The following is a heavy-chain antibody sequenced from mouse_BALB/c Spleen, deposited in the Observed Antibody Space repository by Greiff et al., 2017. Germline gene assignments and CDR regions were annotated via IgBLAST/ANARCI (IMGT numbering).Heavy chain of an antibody. D-gene: IGHD6-1*01. J-gene: IGHJ1*01. CDR1: GFTFSSYA. CDR2: ISSGGST. Sequence: EVQRVESGGGLVKPGGSLKLSCAASGFTFSSYAMSWVRQTPEKRLEWVASISSGGSTYYPDSVKGRFTISRDNARNILYLQMSSLRSEDTAMYYCARGGEAAVWSSDVWGEGTTLTVSS. CDR3: ARGGEAAVWSSDV. V-gene: IGHV5-6-5*01.